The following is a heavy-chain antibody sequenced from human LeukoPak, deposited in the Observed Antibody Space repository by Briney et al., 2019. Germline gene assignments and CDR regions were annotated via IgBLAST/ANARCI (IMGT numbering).Heavy chain of an antibody. CDR2: IACKTDGGTT. CDR1: WFTLRDAW. Sequence: RLFNAGSWFTLRDAWMSCAHTTPRARLGCRDRIACKTDGGTTDYAAPVKGRFTISRDDSKNTLYLQMNSLLTEDTAVYYCTTGGIPVAGRGRNWFDPWGQGTLVTVSS. D-gene: IGHD6-19*01. J-gene: IGHJ5*02. CDR3: TTGGIPVAGRGRNWFDP. V-gene: IGHV3-15*04.